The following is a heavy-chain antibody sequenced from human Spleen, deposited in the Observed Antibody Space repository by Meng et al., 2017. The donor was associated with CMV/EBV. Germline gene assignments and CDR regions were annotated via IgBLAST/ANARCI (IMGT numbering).Heavy chain of an antibody. V-gene: IGHV3-7*01. J-gene: IGHJ4*02. CDR2: INQDGSEK. D-gene: IGHD2-8*01. CDR3: ARVYGGYDS. CDR1: GFLFSRNW. Sequence: LSCAASGFLFSRNWMTWDRQAGGEGLELVANINQDGSEKYFVDSVKGRFTISRDNAKNSVYLQMSSLTVADTAIYYCARVYGGYDSWGQGVLVTVSS.